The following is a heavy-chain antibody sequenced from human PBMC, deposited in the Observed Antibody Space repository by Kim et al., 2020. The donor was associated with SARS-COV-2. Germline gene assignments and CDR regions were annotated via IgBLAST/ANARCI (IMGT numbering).Heavy chain of an antibody. Sequence: ASVKVSCKASGYTFNNYHMHWVRQAPGQGLEWMGISNPSNDSASYAQQFQGRVTMTRDASTSTVYMYLSSLRSEDTAVYYCARGRIYGPCFCFYGMDVWGQGTPVTVSS. V-gene: IGHV1-46*02. J-gene: IGHJ6*02. CDR2: SNPSNDSA. CDR1: GYTFNNYH. D-gene: IGHD3-10*01. CDR3: ARGRIYGPCFCFYGMDV.